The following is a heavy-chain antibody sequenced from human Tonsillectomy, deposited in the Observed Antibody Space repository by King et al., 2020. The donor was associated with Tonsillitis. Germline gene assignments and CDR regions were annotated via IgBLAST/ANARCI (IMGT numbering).Heavy chain of an antibody. CDR3: AHAKADHANNMIIEVPPGGKWAFDI. Sequence: TLKESGPTLVKPTQTLTLTCTFSGFSLSTSGVGVGWIRQPPGKALEWLALIYWNDDKRYSPSLKSRLTITKDTSKNQVVLTMTNMDPVDTATYYCAHAKADHANNMIIEVPPGGKWAFDIWGQGTMVTVSS. CDR1: GFSLSTSGVG. D-gene: IGHD3-16*01. V-gene: IGHV2-5*01. CDR2: IYWNDDK. J-gene: IGHJ3*02.